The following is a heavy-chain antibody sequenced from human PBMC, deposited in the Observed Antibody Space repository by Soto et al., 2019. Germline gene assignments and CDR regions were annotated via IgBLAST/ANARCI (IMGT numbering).Heavy chain of an antibody. CDR1: GFTFDDYA. V-gene: IGHV3-9*01. CDR2: INWNSGSI. CDR3: VKDESINWYSGHFRH. D-gene: IGHD6-13*01. J-gene: IGHJ1*01. Sequence: EVQLVESGGGLVQPGRSLRLSCAASGFTFDDYAMHWVRQVPGKGLEWVSGINWNSGSIGYADSEKGRFAISRDNAKNSLHLQMNSLRAEDTAFYYCVKDESINWYSGHFRHWGQGTLVTVSS.